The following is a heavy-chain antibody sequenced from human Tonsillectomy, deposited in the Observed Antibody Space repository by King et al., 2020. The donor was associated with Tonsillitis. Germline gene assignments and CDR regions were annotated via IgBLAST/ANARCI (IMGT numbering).Heavy chain of an antibody. Sequence: VQLQQWGAGLLKSSETLSLTCDVYVGSLSGYYWSWIRQPPEKGLEWIGEINPSGITNYNPSLKSRVTISVDTSNNQFSLNLTSVTAADTAIYYCARGTGEVRCDPCGQGTLVTVSS. CDR1: VGSLSGYY. CDR3: ARGTGEVRCDP. D-gene: IGHD3-10*01. J-gene: IGHJ5*02. CDR2: INPSGIT. V-gene: IGHV4-34*01.